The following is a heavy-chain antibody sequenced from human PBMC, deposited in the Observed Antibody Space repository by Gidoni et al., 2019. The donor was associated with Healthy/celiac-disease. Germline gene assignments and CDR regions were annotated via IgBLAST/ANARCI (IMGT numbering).Heavy chain of an antibody. V-gene: IGHV1-69*01. CDR3: ARAESGGSGFDY. CDR2: IISIFGTA. J-gene: IGHJ4*02. CDR1: GDTFSSYA. D-gene: IGHD2-15*01. Sequence: QVQLVQSGAEVKKPGFSVKVSCKASGDTFSSYAISGVRQAPGQGLEWMGGIISIFGTANYAQKFQGRVKITANESTSTAYMELSSLRSEDTAVYYCARAESGGSGFDYWGQGTLVTVSS.